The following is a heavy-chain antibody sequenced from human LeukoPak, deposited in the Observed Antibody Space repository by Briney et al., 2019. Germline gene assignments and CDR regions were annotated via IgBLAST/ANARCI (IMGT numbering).Heavy chain of an antibody. CDR3: AKDRAQQLVLDF. D-gene: IGHD6-13*01. J-gene: IGHJ4*02. Sequence: SGGSLRLSCAASGFTFSSYAMSWVSQAPGKGLEWVSAIIGSGSSTYYPDSVKGRFTISRDNSKNTLFLQMNSLRAEDTAVYYCAKDRAQQLVLDFWGQGTLVTVSS. V-gene: IGHV3-23*01. CDR2: IIGSGSST. CDR1: GFTFSSYA.